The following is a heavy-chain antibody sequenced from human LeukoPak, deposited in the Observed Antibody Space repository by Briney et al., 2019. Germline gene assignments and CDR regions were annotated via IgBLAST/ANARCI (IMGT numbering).Heavy chain of an antibody. CDR2: INPNSGGT. Sequence: ASVKVSCKASGYTFTGYYMHWVRQAPGQGLEWMGWINPNSGGTNYAQKFQGRVTMTRDTSISTAYMELSRLRSDDTAVYYCARTPGTRVRFDPWGQGTLVTVSS. CDR3: ARTPGTRVRFDP. CDR1: GYTFTGYY. D-gene: IGHD1-1*01. J-gene: IGHJ5*02. V-gene: IGHV1-2*02.